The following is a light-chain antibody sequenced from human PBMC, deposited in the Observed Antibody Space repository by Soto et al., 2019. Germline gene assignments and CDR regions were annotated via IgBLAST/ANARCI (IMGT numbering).Light chain of an antibody. Sequence: DIQMTQSPSTLSASVGDRVTITCRASQSSYRWLAWYQQKPGKAPKLRIYRASSLESGVPSRFRGSGSGTEFTLTISSRQPDDFATYYCQQYKTYMYNFAQGTKLEIK. V-gene: IGKV1-5*03. J-gene: IGKJ2*01. CDR1: QSSYRW. CDR3: QQYKTYMYN. CDR2: RAS.